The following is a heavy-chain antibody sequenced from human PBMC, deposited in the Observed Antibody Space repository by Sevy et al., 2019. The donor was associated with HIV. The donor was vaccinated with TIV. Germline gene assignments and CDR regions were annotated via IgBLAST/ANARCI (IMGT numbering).Heavy chain of an antibody. CDR2: ISWNSGSI. J-gene: IGHJ3*02. D-gene: IGHD3-10*01. Sequence: GGSLRLSCAASGFTFDDYAMHWVRQAPGKGLEWVSGISWNSGSIGYADSVKGRFTISRDNAKNSLYLQMNSLRVEDTALYYCAKDMGGSGSYPGGAFDIWGQGTMVTVSS. CDR1: GFTFDDYA. V-gene: IGHV3-9*01. CDR3: AKDMGGSGSYPGGAFDI.